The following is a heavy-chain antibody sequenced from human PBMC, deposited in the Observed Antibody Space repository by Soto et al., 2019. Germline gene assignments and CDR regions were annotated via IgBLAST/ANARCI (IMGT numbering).Heavy chain of an antibody. CDR1: GFTFSSYA. CDR2: ISYDGSNK. D-gene: IGHD3-10*01. J-gene: IGHJ4*02. CDR3: ARDGGKNRYYYGSGSYPYFDY. Sequence: GGSLRLSCAASGFTFSSYAMHWVRQAPGKGLEWVAVISYDGSNKYYADSVKGRFTISRDNSKNTLYLQMNSLRAEDTAVYYCARDGGKNRYYYGSGSYPYFDYWGQGTLVTVSS. V-gene: IGHV3-30-3*01.